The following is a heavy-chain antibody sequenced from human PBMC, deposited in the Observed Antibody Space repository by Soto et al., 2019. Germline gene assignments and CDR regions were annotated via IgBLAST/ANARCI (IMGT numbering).Heavy chain of an antibody. CDR1: GFTFSTYG. J-gene: IGHJ4*02. CDR2: IWYDGSNK. D-gene: IGHD5-18*01. CDR3: GRDGALGDTAVVDS. Sequence: QVQLVESGGGVVQPGKSLRLSCAASGFTFSTYGMHWVRQATGKGLERVAVIWYDGSNKYHGDSLKGRFTISRDNSKNTLYLQINNLRAEDTAVYYCGRDGALGDTAVVDSWGQGTLVTVSS. V-gene: IGHV3-33*01.